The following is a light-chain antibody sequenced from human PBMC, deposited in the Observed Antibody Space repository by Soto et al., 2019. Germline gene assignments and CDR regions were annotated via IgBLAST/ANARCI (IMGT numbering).Light chain of an antibody. J-gene: IGKJ4*01. Sequence: DIVMTQSPDSLAVSLGGRATINCKSSQSVLYSSNNMNYLAWYQQKPGQSPKLLIYWASTRESGVPDRFSGSGAGTDFTLTISSLQAEDVAAYYCQQYYSSPLTFGGGTKVEIK. CDR1: QSVLYSSNNMNY. CDR2: WAS. CDR3: QQYYSSPLT. V-gene: IGKV4-1*01.